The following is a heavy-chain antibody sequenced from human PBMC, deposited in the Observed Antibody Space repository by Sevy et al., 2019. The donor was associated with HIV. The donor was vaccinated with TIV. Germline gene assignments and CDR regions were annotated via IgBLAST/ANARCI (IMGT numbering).Heavy chain of an antibody. Sequence: GGSLRLSCAASGFTFSSYSMNWVRQAPGKGLEWVSSISSSSSYIYYADSVKGRFTISRDNAKNSLYLQMNSLRAEDTAVYYCARKRFGYGSGSNWFDPWGQGTLVTDSS. CDR3: ARKRFGYGSGSNWFDP. V-gene: IGHV3-21*01. J-gene: IGHJ5*02. CDR1: GFTFSSYS. D-gene: IGHD3-10*01. CDR2: ISSSSSYI.